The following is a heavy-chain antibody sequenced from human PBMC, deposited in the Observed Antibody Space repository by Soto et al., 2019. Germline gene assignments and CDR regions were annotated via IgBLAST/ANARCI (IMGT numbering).Heavy chain of an antibody. CDR1: GYTFTCYY. J-gene: IGHJ4*02. CDR2: INPNSGGT. D-gene: IGHD4-17*01. V-gene: IGHV1-2*04. CDR3: ATQRDYGEDGSLDY. Sequence: ASVKVSCKASGYTFTCYYMHWVRQAPGQGLEWMGWINPNSGGTNYAQKFQGWVTMTRDTSISTAYMELSRLRSDDTAVYYCATQRDYGEDGSLDYWGQGTLVTVSS.